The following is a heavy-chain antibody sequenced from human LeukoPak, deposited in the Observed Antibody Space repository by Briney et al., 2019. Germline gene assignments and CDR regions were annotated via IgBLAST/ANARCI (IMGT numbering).Heavy chain of an antibody. CDR2: INPNSGGT. V-gene: IGHV1-2*02. D-gene: IGHD5-18*01. J-gene: IGHJ3*01. Sequence: GASVKVSCKASGYTFTGYYMHWVRQAPGQGLEWMGWINPNSGGTHYAQNFPGRVTMTRATSTSTAYMELSRLRSDDTAVYYCARGGGATGYTAMVTLLRYWGQGTMVTVSS. CDR1: GYTFTGYY. CDR3: ARGGGATGYTAMVTLLRY.